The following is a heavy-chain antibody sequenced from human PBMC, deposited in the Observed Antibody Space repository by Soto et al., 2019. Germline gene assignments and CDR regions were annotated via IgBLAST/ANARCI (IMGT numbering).Heavy chain of an antibody. D-gene: IGHD2-15*01. CDR3: ARHHSSVVVTAARDFDI. J-gene: IGHJ3*02. CDR1: GGSINDYY. Sequence: SETLSLTCTVSGGSINDYYWSWIRQPPGKGLEWIGYVYYSGTTNYNPSLNSRVTISVDTSKNQFSVKLNSVTAADTAVYYCARHHSSVVVTAARDFDIWGQGTMVNVAS. CDR2: VYYSGTT. V-gene: IGHV4-59*08.